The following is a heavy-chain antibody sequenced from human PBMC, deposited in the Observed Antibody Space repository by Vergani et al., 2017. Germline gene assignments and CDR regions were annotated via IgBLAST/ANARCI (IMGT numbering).Heavy chain of an antibody. V-gene: IGHV4-59*01. D-gene: IGHD2-2*02. Sequence: QVQLQESGPGLVKPSETLSLTCTVSGGSISSYYWSWIRQPPGKGLEWIGEINHSGSTNYNPSLKSRVTISVDTSKNQFSLKLSSVTAADTAVYYCARVGYCSSTSCYTYFDYWGQGTLVTVSS. CDR1: GGSISSYY. CDR2: INHSGST. CDR3: ARVGYCSSTSCYTYFDY. J-gene: IGHJ4*02.